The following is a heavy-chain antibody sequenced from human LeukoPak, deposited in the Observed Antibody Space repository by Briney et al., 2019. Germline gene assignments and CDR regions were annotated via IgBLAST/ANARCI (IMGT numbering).Heavy chain of an antibody. D-gene: IGHD3-3*01. CDR2: IYPGDSDT. CDR1: GYSFTSYW. CDR3: ARTYDFWSGYYVWFDP. J-gene: IGHJ5*02. Sequence: GVSLKISCKGSGYSFTSYWIGWVRQMPGKGLEWMGIIYPGDSDTRYSPSFQGQVTISADKSISTAYLQWSSLKASDTAMYYCARTYDFWSGYYVWFDPWGQGTLVTVSS. V-gene: IGHV5-51*01.